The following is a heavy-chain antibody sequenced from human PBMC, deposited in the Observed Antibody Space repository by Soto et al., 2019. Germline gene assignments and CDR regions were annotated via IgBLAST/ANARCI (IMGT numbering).Heavy chain of an antibody. CDR3: ARDAVVPALIHNNYYYYGMDV. D-gene: IGHD2-2*01. J-gene: IGHJ6*02. CDR2: IYYSGST. CDR1: GGSISSYY. Sequence: SETLSLTCTVSGGSISSYYWSWIRQPPGKGLEWIGYIYYSGSTNYNPSLKSRVTISVDTSKNQFSLKLSSVTAADTAVYYCARDAVVPALIHNNYYYYGMDVWGQGTTVTVYS. V-gene: IGHV4-59*01.